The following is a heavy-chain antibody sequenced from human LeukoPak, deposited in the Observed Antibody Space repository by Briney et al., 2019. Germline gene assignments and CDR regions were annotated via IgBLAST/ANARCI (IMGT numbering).Heavy chain of an antibody. J-gene: IGHJ4*02. V-gene: IGHV1-18*01. Sequence: ASVKVSCKASGYTFTSYGISWVRPAPGQGLGWMGWISAYNGNTNYAQKLQGRVTMTTDTSTSTAYMELRRLRSDDTAVYYCARPRSDSSGYYYGEYFDYWGQGTLVTVSS. CDR1: GYTFTSYG. CDR3: ARPRSDSSGYYYGEYFDY. D-gene: IGHD3-22*01. CDR2: ISAYNGNT.